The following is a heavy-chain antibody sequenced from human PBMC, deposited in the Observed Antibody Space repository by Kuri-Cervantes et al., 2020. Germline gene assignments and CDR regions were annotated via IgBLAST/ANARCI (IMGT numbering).Heavy chain of an antibody. CDR3: ARGSGSAIFDI. J-gene: IGHJ3*02. V-gene: IGHV4-34*01. CDR2: TNHSGST. CDR1: GGSFSGYY. Sequence: SQTLSLTCAVYGGSFSGYYWSWIRQPPGKGLEWIGETNHSGSTNYNPSLKSRVTISVDTSKNQFSLKLSPVTAEDTAVYYCARGSGSAIFDIWGQGTMVTVSS. D-gene: IGHD1-26*01.